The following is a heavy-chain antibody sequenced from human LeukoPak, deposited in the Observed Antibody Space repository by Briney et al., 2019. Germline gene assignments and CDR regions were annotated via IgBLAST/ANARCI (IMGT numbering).Heavy chain of an antibody. J-gene: IGHJ4*02. CDR3: ATSPGSSWYGTPVDY. CDR1: GFTFSSYG. CDR2: ISGSGGST. V-gene: IGHV3-23*01. Sequence: GRTLRLSCAASGFTFSSYGMSWVRQAPGKGLEWVSAISGSGGSTYYADSVKGRFTISRDNSKNTLYLQMNSLRAEDTAVYYCATSPGSSWYGTPVDYWGQGTLVTVSS. D-gene: IGHD6-13*01.